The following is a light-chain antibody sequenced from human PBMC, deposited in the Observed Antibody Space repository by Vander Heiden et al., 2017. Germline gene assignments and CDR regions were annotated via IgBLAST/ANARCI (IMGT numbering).Light chain of an antibody. CDR3: RQALQTPWT. CDR1: QSLLHSNGYNY. J-gene: IGKJ1*01. V-gene: IGKV2-28*01. CDR2: LGS. Sequence: DIVMTQSPLSLPVTPGEPASISCRSSQSLLHSNGYNYLDWYLQKPGQSPQLLIYLGSNRASGVPDRFSGRGSGTDFTLKISRVDAEDVGVYYCRQALQTPWTFGQGTKVEIK.